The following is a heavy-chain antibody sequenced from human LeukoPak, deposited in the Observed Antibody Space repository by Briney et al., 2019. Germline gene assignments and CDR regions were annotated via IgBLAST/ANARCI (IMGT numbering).Heavy chain of an antibody. J-gene: IGHJ4*02. V-gene: IGHV6-1*01. D-gene: IGHD3-22*01. CDR1: GDSVSSNTAA. CDR3: ARTTYYYDSSGYGLDY. CDR2: TYYRSKWYN. Sequence: SQTLSLTCAISGDSVSSNTAAWDWIRQSPSRGLEWLGRTYYRSKWYNDYAVSVKSRITINPDTSKNQFSLQLNSVTPEDTAVYYCARTTYYYDSSGYGLDYWGQGTLVTVSS.